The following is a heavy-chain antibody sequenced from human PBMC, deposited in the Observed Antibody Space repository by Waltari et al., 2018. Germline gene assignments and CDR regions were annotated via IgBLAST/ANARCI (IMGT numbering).Heavy chain of an antibody. V-gene: IGHV3-48*03. CDR3: ARGPYSGTYSDAFDV. J-gene: IGHJ3*01. D-gene: IGHD1-26*01. CDR2: ISSSESTI. Sequence: EVQLVESGGGLVQPGGSLRLSCVASGFTFNSYEMNWVRQAPGKGLEWVSYISSSESTIYYADSVKGRFTISRDNTKDSVYLQLNGLRGEDTAVYYCARGPYSGTYSDAFDVWGHGTMVTVSS. CDR1: GFTFNSYE.